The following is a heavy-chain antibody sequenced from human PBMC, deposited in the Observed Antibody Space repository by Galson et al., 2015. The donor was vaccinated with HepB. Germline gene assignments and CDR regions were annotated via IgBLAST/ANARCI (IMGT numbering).Heavy chain of an antibody. Sequence: SLRLSCAASGFTFTNFGLHWVRQAPGKGLEWVANIKEDGSEQYNVDSVMGRLTISRDNARNSLYLQMNSLRAEDTAVYYCARDEYSSRWYDYYYGMDVWGQGTTVTVSS. J-gene: IGHJ6*02. CDR3: ARDEYSSRWYDYYYGMDV. V-gene: IGHV3-7*03. D-gene: IGHD6-13*01. CDR1: GFTFTNFG. CDR2: IKEDGSEQ.